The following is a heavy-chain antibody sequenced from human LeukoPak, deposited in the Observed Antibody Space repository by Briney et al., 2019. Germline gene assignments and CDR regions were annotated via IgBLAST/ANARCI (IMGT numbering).Heavy chain of an antibody. CDR3: AKEEYSTRYYYYGMDV. CDR1: GFTFSSYA. J-gene: IGHJ6*02. D-gene: IGHD2-2*01. CDR2: ISGGGDST. Sequence: GGSLRLSCAASGFTFSSYAMSWVRQAPGKGLEWISAISGGGDSTFYADSVKGRFTISRDNSKNTLYLQMSSLRAEDTAIYYCAKEEYSTRYYYYGMDVWGQGTTVTVSS. V-gene: IGHV3-23*01.